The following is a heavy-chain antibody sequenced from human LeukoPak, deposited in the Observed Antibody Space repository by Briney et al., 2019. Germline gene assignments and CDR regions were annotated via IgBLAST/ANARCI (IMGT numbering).Heavy chain of an antibody. D-gene: IGHD5-24*01. CDR1: GGSFSGYY. CDR3: AKEGRSLQTY. CDR2: IKEDGTET. J-gene: IGHJ4*02. Sequence: ETLSLTCAVYGGSFSGYYWSWIRQPPGKGLEWVANIKEDGTETYYVDSVRGRFTISRDNAKNSLYLQMNSLRVEDTAVYYCAKEGRSLQTYWGLGTLVTVSS. V-gene: IGHV3-7*03.